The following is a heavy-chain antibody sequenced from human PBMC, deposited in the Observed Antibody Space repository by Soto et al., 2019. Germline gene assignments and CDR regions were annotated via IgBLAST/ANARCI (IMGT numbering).Heavy chain of an antibody. D-gene: IGHD2-21*01. V-gene: IGHV4-59*01. J-gene: IGHJ5*02. CDR3: GRTAYCDGTAAPEFDT. CDR1: GRSISSYY. CDR2: IYYSGST. Sequence: PSETLSLTCTVSGRSISSYYWSWIRQPPGKGLEWIGYIYYSGSTNYNPSLKSRVTISVDTSKNQFSLKLSSVTAADTAVYYCGRTAYCDGTAAPEFDTWAQ.